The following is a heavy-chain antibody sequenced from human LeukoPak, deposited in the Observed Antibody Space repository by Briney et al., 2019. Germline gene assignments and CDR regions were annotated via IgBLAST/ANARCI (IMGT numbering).Heavy chain of an antibody. D-gene: IGHD5-18*01. V-gene: IGHV3-23*01. CDR1: GGSFSGYY. CDR2: ISGSGGST. CDR3: AKGALRGYSYGYPSNFDY. Sequence: ETLSLTCAVYGGSFSGYYWSWVRQAPGKGLEWVSAISGSGGSTYYADSVKGRFTISRDNSKNTLYLQMNSLRAEDTAVYYCAKGALRGYSYGYPSNFDYWGQGTLVTVSS. J-gene: IGHJ4*02.